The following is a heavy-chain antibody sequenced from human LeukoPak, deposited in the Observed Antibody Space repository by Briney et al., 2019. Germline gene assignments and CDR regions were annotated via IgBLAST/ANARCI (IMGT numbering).Heavy chain of an antibody. CDR1: GGSFSGYY. V-gene: IGHV4-34*01. CDR3: AKGGDSSGYIYFDY. D-gene: IGHD3-22*01. Sequence: SETLPLTCAVYGGSFSGYYWSWIRQPPGKGLEWIGEINHSGSTNYNPSLKSRVTISVDTSKNQFSLKLSSVTAADTAVYYCAKGGDSSGYIYFDYWGQGTLVTVSS. CDR2: INHSGST. J-gene: IGHJ4*02.